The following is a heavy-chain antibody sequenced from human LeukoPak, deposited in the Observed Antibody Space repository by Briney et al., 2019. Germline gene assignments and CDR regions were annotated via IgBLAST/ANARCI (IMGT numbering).Heavy chain of an antibody. CDR3: ARDPGRDGYNWADAFDI. V-gene: IGHV3-9*01. D-gene: IGHD5-24*01. CDR1: GFTFDDYA. Sequence: GGSLRLSCAASGFTFDDYAMHWVRQAPGKGLEWVSGISWNSGSIGYADSVKGRFTISRDNAKNSLYLQMNSLRAEDTAVYYCARDPGRDGYNWADAFDIWGQGTMVTVSS. J-gene: IGHJ3*02. CDR2: ISWNSGSI.